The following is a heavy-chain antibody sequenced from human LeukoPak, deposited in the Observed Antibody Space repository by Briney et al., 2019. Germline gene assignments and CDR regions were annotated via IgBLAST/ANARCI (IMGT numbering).Heavy chain of an antibody. V-gene: IGHV3-23*01. D-gene: IGHD3-22*01. Sequence: PGGSLRLSCAVSGITLSHYGMSWVRQAPGKGLEWVAGISGSGGSTNYADSVKGRFTISRDNSKNTMILQMNSLRAEDTAVYFCAKRGVVIRVILDALHKEAYYFDSWGQGALVTVSS. CDR1: GITLSHYG. CDR2: ISGSGGST. CDR3: AKRGVVIRVILDALHKEAYYFDS. J-gene: IGHJ4*02.